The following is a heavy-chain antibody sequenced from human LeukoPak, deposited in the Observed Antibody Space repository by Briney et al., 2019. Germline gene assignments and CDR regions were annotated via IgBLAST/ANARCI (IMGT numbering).Heavy chain of an antibody. J-gene: IGHJ5*02. Sequence: SETLSLTCALYGVSFSGYYWSSIRQSPENGLEWSGEIHLGVSIEYTTSLKSRVTMSIDTSKNQFSLRMNSVTAADAAVYYCASGNAGWAAWGQGTLVTVSS. V-gene: IGHV4-34*01. D-gene: IGHD6-19*01. CDR1: GVSFSGYY. CDR2: IHLGVSI. CDR3: ASGNAGWAA.